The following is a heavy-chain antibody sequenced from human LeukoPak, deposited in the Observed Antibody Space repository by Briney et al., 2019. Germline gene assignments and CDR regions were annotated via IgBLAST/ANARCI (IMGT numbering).Heavy chain of an antibody. V-gene: IGHV1-69*13. CDR1: GGTFSSYA. D-gene: IGHD2-21*01. Sequence: ASVKVSCKASGGTFSSYAISWVRQAPGQGLEWMGGIIPIFGTANYAQKFQGRVTITADESTSTAYMELSGLRSEDTAVYYCARAPGIWGFAFDIWGQGTMVTVSS. CDR3: ARAPGIWGFAFDI. J-gene: IGHJ3*02. CDR2: IIPIFGTA.